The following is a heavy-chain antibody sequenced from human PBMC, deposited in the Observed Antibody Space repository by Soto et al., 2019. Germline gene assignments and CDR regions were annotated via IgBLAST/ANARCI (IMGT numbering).Heavy chain of an antibody. D-gene: IGHD4-17*01. CDR1: GGSISRYY. V-gene: IGHV4-59*08. CDR3: ARGYGDDY. Sequence: SETLSLTCTVSGGSISRYYWSWIRQPPGKGLEWIGSIYYSGSTFYNSSLKSRVTISVDTSKNQFSLNLSSVTAADTAVYYCARGYGDDYWGQGTLVTVSS. CDR2: IYYSGST. J-gene: IGHJ4*02.